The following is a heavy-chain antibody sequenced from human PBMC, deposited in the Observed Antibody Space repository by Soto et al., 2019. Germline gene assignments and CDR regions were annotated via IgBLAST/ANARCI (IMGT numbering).Heavy chain of an antibody. J-gene: IGHJ4*02. D-gene: IGHD2-8*01. Sequence: PGGSLRLSCAASGFTFSDHYMDWVRQAPGKGLEWVGRARNKANSYTTEYAASVKGRFTISRDDSKNSLYLQMNSLKTEDTAMYFCARASSNYYFDYWGQGTL. CDR2: ARNKANSYTT. V-gene: IGHV3-72*01. CDR3: ARASSNYYFDY. CDR1: GFTFSDHY.